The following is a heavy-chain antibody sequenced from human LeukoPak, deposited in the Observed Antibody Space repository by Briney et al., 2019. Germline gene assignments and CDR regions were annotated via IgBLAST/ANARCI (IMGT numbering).Heavy chain of an antibody. CDR2: ISAYNGNT. J-gene: IGHJ5*02. Sequence: VASVTVSCKASGYTFTGYYMHWVRQAPGQGLEWMGWISAYNGNTNYAQKLQGRVTMTTDTSTSTAYMELRSLRSDDTAVYYCARVFVGWFDPWGQGTLVTVSS. D-gene: IGHD3-10*01. V-gene: IGHV1-18*04. CDR1: GYTFTGYY. CDR3: ARVFVGWFDP.